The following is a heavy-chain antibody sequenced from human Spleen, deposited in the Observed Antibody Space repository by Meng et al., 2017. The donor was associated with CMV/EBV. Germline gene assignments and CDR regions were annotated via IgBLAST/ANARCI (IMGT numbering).Heavy chain of an antibody. CDR3: ARGGDYGDFHDPFDY. Sequence: ASVKVSCKAPRNFFTRHAITWVRQAPGQGLEWMGWISADNQNTNLIQKFQGRITLTKDTSTSTAYMDRRSLRSDDTAVYYWARGGDYGDFHDPFDYWGQGTLVTVSS. J-gene: IGHJ4*02. V-gene: IGHV1-18*01. D-gene: IGHD4-17*01. CDR1: RNFFTRHA. CDR2: ISADNQNT.